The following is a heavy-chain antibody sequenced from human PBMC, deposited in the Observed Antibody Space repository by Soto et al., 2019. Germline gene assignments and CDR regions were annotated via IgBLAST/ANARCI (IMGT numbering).Heavy chain of an antibody. D-gene: IGHD3-22*01. J-gene: IGHJ4*02. CDR2: IIPIFGTT. CDR3: ARGWGYDSNDYYYAY. Sequence: QVQLVQSGAEVKKPGSSVKVSCKASGGTFSSYGINWVRQAPGQGLEWMGGIIPIFGTTNHAQKFQGRVTIIADESTSTVYMELSSLRSEDTAMYYCARGWGYDSNDYYYAYWGQGTLVIVSS. CDR1: GGTFSSYG. V-gene: IGHV1-69*01.